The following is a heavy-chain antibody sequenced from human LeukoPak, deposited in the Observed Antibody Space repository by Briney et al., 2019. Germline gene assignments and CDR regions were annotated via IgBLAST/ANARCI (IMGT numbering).Heavy chain of an antibody. CDR3: ARDLLYYYDSGGDAFDI. CDR1: GGSISSGDYY. J-gene: IGHJ3*02. CDR2: IYYSGST. Sequence: SETLSLTCTVSGGSISSGDYYWSWIRQPPGKGLEWIGYIYYSGSTYYNPSLKSRVTISVDTSKNQFSLKLSSVTAADTAVYYCARDLLYYYDSGGDAFDIWGQGTMVTVSS. D-gene: IGHD3-22*01. V-gene: IGHV4-30-4*08.